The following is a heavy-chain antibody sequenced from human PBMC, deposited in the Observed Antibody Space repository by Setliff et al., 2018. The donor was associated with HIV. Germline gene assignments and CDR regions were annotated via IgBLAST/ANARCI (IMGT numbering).Heavy chain of an antibody. V-gene: IGHV3-23*01. CDR1: GFTFSSFA. CDR2: ISGSGGST. Sequence: GGSLRLSCAASGFTFSSFAMSWVRQAPGKGLEWVSGISGSGGSTYYADSVKGRVSLTRDTSINTVYMELSSLRSDDTAVYFCTRVPGWTDHWGQGTQVTVSS. D-gene: IGHD6-19*01. CDR3: TRVPGWTDH. J-gene: IGHJ1*01.